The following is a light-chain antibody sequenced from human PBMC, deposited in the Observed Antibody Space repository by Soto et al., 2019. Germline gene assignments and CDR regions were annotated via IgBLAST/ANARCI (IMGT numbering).Light chain of an antibody. J-gene: IGKJ1*01. CDR2: GAS. V-gene: IGKV3-20*01. CDR3: QQFHGSPRT. CDR1: QSISSTY. Sequence: EIVLTQSPGTLSLSPGERATLSCRASQSISSTYLAWYQQKPGQAPRLLIYGASSRATGIPDRFSASGSGTDFTLTISRLEAEDFAVYYCQQFHGSPRTFGQGTKVEI.